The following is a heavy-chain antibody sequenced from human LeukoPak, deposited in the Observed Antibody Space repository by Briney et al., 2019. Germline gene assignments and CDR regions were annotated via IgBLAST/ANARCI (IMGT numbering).Heavy chain of an antibody. CDR3: ARLIVVVPAATLGGWFDP. Sequence: SETLSLTCTVSGGSISSSSYYWGWLRQPPGRGLEWIGSIYYSGSTYYNPSLKSRVTISVDTSKNQFSLKLSSVTAADTAVYYCARLIVVVPAATLGGWFDPWGQGTLVTVSS. J-gene: IGHJ5*02. CDR1: GGSISSSSYY. V-gene: IGHV4-39*01. CDR2: IYYSGST. D-gene: IGHD2-2*01.